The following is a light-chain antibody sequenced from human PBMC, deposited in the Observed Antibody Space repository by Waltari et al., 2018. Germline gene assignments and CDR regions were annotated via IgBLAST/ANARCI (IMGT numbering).Light chain of an antibody. CDR2: EVN. CDR1: SSDVGSYNL. CDR3: CSYAGSGIYV. J-gene: IGLJ1*01. V-gene: IGLV2-23*02. Sequence: QSALTQPASVSGSPGQSITVSCTGTSSDVGSYNLVSWFQQYPDKAPKLIIFEVNKRPSGVSNLFSGSKSGNTASLTISGLQAGDEADYYCCSYAGSGIYVFGTGAKVTVL.